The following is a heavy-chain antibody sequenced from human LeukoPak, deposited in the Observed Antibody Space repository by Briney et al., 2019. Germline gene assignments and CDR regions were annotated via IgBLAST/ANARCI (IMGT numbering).Heavy chain of an antibody. CDR2: ISWNSGSI. J-gene: IGHJ4*02. CDR3: ARDLYGDYYLDY. V-gene: IGHV3-9*01. Sequence: GGSLRLSCAASGFTFDDYAMHWVRQAPGKGLEWVSGISWNSGSIGYADSVKGRFTISRDNSKNTLYLQMNSLRAEDTAVYYCARDLYGDYYLDYWGQGTLVTVSS. CDR1: GFTFDDYA. D-gene: IGHD4-17*01.